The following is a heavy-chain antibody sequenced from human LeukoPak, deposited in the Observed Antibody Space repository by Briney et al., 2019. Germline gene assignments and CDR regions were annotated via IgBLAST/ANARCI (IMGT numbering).Heavy chain of an antibody. CDR3: ARRRNGDYGWFDP. J-gene: IGHJ5*02. Sequence: SETLSLTCTVSGGSISTSNYYWGWIRQPPGKGLEWIGNIFYSGSTYYSPSLRSRVTISLDTSRNQFSLKLNSVTAADTAVYYCARRRNGDYGWFDPWGQGTLVTVSS. CDR2: IFYSGST. V-gene: IGHV4-39*07. CDR1: GGSISTSNYY. D-gene: IGHD4-17*01.